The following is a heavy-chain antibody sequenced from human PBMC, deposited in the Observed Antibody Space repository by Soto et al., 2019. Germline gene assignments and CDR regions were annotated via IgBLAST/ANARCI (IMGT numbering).Heavy chain of an antibody. V-gene: IGHV1-3*01. CDR1: AYIFTDYA. CDR3: ARSPAGYSRFDF. D-gene: IGHD2-21*01. Sequence: ASVKVSCKTSAYIFTDYAIHWVRQAPGQSLEWIGRINAGNGDTNFPQKFQDRVIITRDTSATTAYMELSSLSSEVTAVYYCARSPAGYSRFDFWGQGTLVTVSS. CDR2: INAGNGDT. J-gene: IGHJ4*02.